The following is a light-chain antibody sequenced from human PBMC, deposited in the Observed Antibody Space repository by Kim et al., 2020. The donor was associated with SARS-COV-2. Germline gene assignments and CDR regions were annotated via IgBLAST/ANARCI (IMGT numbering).Light chain of an antibody. Sequence: EIVMTQSPATLSVSPGEGATLSCRASQSVSSNVAWYQQKPGQAPRLLVYAASTRATAIPARFSGSGSGTEFTLTISSLQSEDSAIYYCQQYNNWPWSFGQGTKVDIK. CDR2: AAS. CDR1: QSVSSN. V-gene: IGKV3-15*01. CDR3: QQYNNWPWS. J-gene: IGKJ1*01.